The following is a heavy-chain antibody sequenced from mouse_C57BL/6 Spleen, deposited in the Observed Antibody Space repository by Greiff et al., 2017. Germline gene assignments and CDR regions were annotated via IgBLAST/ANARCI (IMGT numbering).Heavy chain of an antibody. CDR3: AKEKGYGGGMDY. CDR2: IWRGGST. J-gene: IGHJ4*01. Sequence: QVQLQQSGPGLVQPSQSLSITCTVSGFSLTSYGVHWVRQSPGKGLEWLGVIWRGGSTDYNAAFMSRLSITKDNSKCQVFFKMNSLQADDTAIYYCAKEKGYGGGMDYWGQGTSVTVSS. D-gene: IGHD2-2*01. CDR1: GFSLTSYG. V-gene: IGHV2-5*01.